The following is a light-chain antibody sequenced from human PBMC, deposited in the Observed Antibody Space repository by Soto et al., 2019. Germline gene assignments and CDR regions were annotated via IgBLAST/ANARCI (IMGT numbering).Light chain of an antibody. CDR2: AAS. J-gene: IGKJ4*01. CDR1: QGISSY. V-gene: IGKV1-8*01. Sequence: AIRMTQSPSSLSASTGDRVTITCRASQGISSYLAWYQQKPGKAPKLLIYAASTLQSGVPSRFSGSGSGTDFTLTISCLQSEDFATYYCQQYYSYPLTFGGATTVEIK. CDR3: QQYYSYPLT.